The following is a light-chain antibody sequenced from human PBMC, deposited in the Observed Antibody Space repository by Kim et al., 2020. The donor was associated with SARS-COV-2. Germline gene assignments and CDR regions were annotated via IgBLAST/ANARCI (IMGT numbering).Light chain of an antibody. CDR1: QSVSSSY. CDR3: QQYGSSPRT. J-gene: IGKJ1*01. CDR2: GAS. V-gene: IGKV3-20*01. Sequence: EIVLTQFPGTLSLSPGERATLSCRASQSVSSSYVAWYQHKPGQAPRLLIYGASRRATGIPDRFSGSGSGTDFTLTISRLEPEDFAVYYCQQYGSSPRTFGQGTKVDIK.